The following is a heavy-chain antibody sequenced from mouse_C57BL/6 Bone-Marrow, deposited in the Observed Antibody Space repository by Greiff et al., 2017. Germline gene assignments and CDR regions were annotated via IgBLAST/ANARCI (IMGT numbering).Heavy chain of an antibody. J-gene: IGHJ3*01. CDR2: INPYNGGT. V-gene: IGHV1-19*01. CDR1: GYTFTDYY. D-gene: IGHD1-1*01. Sequence: VQLQQSGPVLVKPGASVKMSCKASGYTFTDYYMNWVKQSHGKSLEWIGVINPYNGGTSYNQKVKGKATLTVDKSSSTAYMELNSLTSEDSAVYYCASGVLLRFAYWGQGTLVTVSA. CDR3: ASGVLLRFAY.